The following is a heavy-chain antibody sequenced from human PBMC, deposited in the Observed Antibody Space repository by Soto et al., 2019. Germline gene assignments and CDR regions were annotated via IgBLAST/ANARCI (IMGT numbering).Heavy chain of an antibody. Sequence: QLQLQESGSGLVKPSQTLSLTCAVSGGSISSGGYSWNWIRQPPGKGLEWIGYIYHSGSTYYNPSLKSRVTISVDRSKNQFSLKLSSVTAADTAVYYCASSHAGAHITAAVHWGQGTLVTVCS. CDR3: ASSHAGAHITAAVH. D-gene: IGHD6-13*01. V-gene: IGHV4-30-2*01. CDR1: GGSISSGGYS. CDR2: IYHSGST. J-gene: IGHJ4*02.